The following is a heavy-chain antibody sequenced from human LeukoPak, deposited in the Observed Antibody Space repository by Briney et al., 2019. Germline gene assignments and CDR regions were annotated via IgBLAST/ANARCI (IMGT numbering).Heavy chain of an antibody. Sequence: GGSLRLSCAASGFTFSTYSMNWVRQAPGKGLEWVSFTSSSSSYIYYADSMKGRFIISRDNAKNSLYLQMNSLRAEDTAVYSCAKEESGSYDYYLDYWGQGTLVTVSS. V-gene: IGHV3-21*06. CDR1: GFTFSTYS. D-gene: IGHD1-26*01. CDR2: TSSSSSYI. J-gene: IGHJ4*02. CDR3: AKEESGSYDYYLDY.